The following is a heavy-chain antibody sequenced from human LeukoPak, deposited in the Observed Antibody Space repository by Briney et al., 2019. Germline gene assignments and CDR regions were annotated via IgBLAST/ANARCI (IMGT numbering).Heavy chain of an antibody. CDR1: GFTFSSYW. CDR3: ASQNDYGGNCVFEY. CDR2: IKQDGSEK. J-gene: IGHJ4*02. Sequence: GGSLRLSCAASGFTFSSYWMSWVRQAPGKGLEWVANIKQDGSEKYYVDSVKGRFTISRDNAKSSLYLQMNSLRAEDTAVYYCASQNDYGGNCVFEYWGQGTLVTVSS. D-gene: IGHD4-23*01. V-gene: IGHV3-7*01.